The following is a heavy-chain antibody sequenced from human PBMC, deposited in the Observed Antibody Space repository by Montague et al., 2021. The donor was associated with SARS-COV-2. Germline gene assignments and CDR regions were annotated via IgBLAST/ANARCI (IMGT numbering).Heavy chain of an antibody. J-gene: IGHJ4*02. V-gene: IGHV2-5*02. CDR3: AHKGPGFWSGAFDY. CDR1: GFSLSTSGVG. CDR2: IYWDDAK. Sequence: PALVKPTQTLTLTCTFSGFSLSTSGVGVGWIRQPPGKALEWLALIYWDDAKRYSPSLKSRLTITKDTSKNQVVLTMTNMDPVDTATYFCAHKGPGFWSGAFDYWGQGTLVTVSS. D-gene: IGHD3-3*01.